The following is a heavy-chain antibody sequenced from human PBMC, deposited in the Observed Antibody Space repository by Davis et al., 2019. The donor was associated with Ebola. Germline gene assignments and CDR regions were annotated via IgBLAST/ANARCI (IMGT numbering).Heavy chain of an antibody. V-gene: IGHV1-2*02. CDR1: GYTFTGYY. Sequence: ASVKVSCKASGYTFTGYYMHWVRQAPGQGLEWMGWINPNSGGTNYAQKFQGRVTMTRDTSISTAYMELSRLRSDDTAVYYCARDLVLGGNSGGYYYYGMDVWGQGTTVTVSS. D-gene: IGHD4-23*01. CDR3: ARDLVLGGNSGGYYYYGMDV. J-gene: IGHJ6*02. CDR2: INPNSGGT.